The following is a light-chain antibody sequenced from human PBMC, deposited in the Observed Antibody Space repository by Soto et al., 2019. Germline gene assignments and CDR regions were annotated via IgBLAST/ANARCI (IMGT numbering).Light chain of an antibody. CDR2: GAS. J-gene: IGKJ5*01. V-gene: IGKV3-15*01. CDR3: QQYSNWPPT. Sequence: EIVMTPSPATLSVSPGARATLSCRASQSVSSYLAWYQQKPGQAPRLLIYGASTRATGIPARFSGSRSGTEFTLTISSLQSEDFAVYYCQQYSNWPPTFGQGTRLEIK. CDR1: QSVSSY.